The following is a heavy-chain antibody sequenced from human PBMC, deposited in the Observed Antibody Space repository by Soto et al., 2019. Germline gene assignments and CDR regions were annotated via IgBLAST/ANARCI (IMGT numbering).Heavy chain of an antibody. Sequence: EVQLLESGGGLVQPAGSLRLSCAASGFTFSNYAMSWVRQTPGKGLEWVSTISGGGGNTYYPDSVKGRFTISRDNSKDTVYLQMNSLRAEDTPIYYCAKERLGRGADYWGQGALVTVTS. J-gene: IGHJ4*02. CDR2: ISGGGGNT. CDR3: AKERLGRGADY. CDR1: GFTFSNYA. V-gene: IGHV3-23*01.